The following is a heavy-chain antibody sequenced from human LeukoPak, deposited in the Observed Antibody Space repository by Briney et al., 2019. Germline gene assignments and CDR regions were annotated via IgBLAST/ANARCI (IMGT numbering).Heavy chain of an antibody. Sequence: PGGSLRLSCAASGFIFSSYGMHWVRQAPGKGLEWVAVISHDGSKKYYADSVKGRFTISRDNSKNTLYLQMNSLRDEDTAVYYCAKDPYSGSFEYFQHWGQGTLVTVSS. CDR1: GFIFSSYG. J-gene: IGHJ1*01. V-gene: IGHV3-30*18. CDR3: AKDPYSGSFEYFQH. D-gene: IGHD1-26*01. CDR2: ISHDGSKK.